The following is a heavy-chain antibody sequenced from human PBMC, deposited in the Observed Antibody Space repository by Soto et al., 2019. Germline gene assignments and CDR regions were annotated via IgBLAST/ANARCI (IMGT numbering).Heavy chain of an antibody. CDR1: GDSINSDKYY. J-gene: IGHJ4*02. CDR3: ARLEGLATISYYFDF. V-gene: IGHV4-39*01. D-gene: IGHD3-9*01. CDR2: IYFRGNT. Sequence: SETLSLTCSVSGDSINSDKYYWGWIRQPPGKGLEWIGSIYFRGNTYYKPSLQTRVTISLDKSKSQFSLKLNSVTAAESAVYFCARLEGLATISYYFDFWGQGALVTVSS.